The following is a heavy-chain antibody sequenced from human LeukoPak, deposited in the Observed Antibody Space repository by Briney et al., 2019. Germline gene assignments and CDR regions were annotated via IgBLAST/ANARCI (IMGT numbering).Heavy chain of an antibody. V-gene: IGHV3-49*03. CDR3: AVRNRHSTGGVLGYLDL. CDR1: GFNFGDYP. D-gene: IGHD2-8*02. J-gene: IGHJ2*01. CDR2: IRSKVYGATT. Sequence: GGSLRLSCTTSGFNFGDYPMSWFRQAPGTGLEWVAIIRSKVYGATTEYAASVQGRFIISRDDFKSIAYLQMNSLKTEDTARYYCAVRNRHSTGGVLGYLDLWGRGTLVTVSS.